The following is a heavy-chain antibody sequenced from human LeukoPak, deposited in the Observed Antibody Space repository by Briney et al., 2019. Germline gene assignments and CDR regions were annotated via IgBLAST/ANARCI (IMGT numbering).Heavy chain of an antibody. CDR2: ISCYNGDT. J-gene: IGHJ5*02. D-gene: IGHD3-22*01. Sequence: GASVKVSCKASGYTFTRHGISWVRQVPGQGLEWMGWISCYNGDTNYAQKFQGRVTMTTDTSTSTAYMELRSLRSDDTAVYYCARDPSNSSGRRTWFDPWGQGTLVTVSS. CDR1: GYTFTRHG. CDR3: ARDPSNSSGRRTWFDP. V-gene: IGHV1-18*01.